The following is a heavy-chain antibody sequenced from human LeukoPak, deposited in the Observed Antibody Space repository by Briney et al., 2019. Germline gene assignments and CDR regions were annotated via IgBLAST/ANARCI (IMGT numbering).Heavy chain of an antibody. V-gene: IGHV3-48*01. Sequence: GRSLRLSCAASGFTFSSYSMNWVRQAPGKGLEWVSYISSSSSTIYYADSVKGRFTISRDNAKNSLYLQMNSLRAEDTAVYYCAREIDYGGNSGFDYWGQGTLVTVSS. CDR3: AREIDYGGNSGFDY. CDR1: GFTFSSYS. J-gene: IGHJ4*02. CDR2: ISSSSSTI. D-gene: IGHD4-23*01.